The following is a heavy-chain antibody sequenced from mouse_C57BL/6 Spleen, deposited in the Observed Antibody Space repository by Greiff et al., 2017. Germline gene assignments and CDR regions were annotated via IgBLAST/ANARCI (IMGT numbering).Heavy chain of an antibody. CDR2: IDPSDSET. V-gene: IGHV1-52*01. CDR1: GYTFTSYW. CDR3: ARGAQALDY. D-gene: IGHD3-2*02. J-gene: IGHJ2*01. Sequence: QVQLQQPGAELVRPGSSVKLSCKASGYTFTSYWMHWVKQRPIQGLEWIGNIDPSDSETHYNQKFKDKATLTVDKSSSTASMQLGSLTSEDSAVYYCARGAQALDYWGQGTTLTVSA.